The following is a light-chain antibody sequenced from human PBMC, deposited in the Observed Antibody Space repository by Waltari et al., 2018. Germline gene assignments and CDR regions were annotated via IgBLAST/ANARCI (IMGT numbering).Light chain of an antibody. Sequence: QSAMTQPASVSGSPGQSITISCTGTSSDVGGYNYVSWYQQHPGKAPKLMSYEVSNRPSGGSNRFSGSKSGHTASLTISGLQAEDEADYYCSSYTSSSTLYVFGTGTKVTVL. V-gene: IGLV2-14*01. CDR2: EVS. CDR1: SSDVGGYNY. J-gene: IGLJ1*01. CDR3: SSYTSSSTLYV.